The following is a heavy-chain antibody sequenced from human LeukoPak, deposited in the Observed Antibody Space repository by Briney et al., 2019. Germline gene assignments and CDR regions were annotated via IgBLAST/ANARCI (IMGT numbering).Heavy chain of an antibody. V-gene: IGHV4-59*01. CDR1: GDSISSYY. CDR2: IYYSGST. Sequence: SETLSLTCTVSGDSISSYYWSWIRQPPGKGLEWIGYIYYSGSTKYNPSLKSRVTISVDTSKNQFSLMLSSVTAADTAVYYCARDRQATTAYDAFDIWGRGTMVTVSS. CDR3: ARDRQATTAYDAFDI. D-gene: IGHD4-17*01. J-gene: IGHJ3*02.